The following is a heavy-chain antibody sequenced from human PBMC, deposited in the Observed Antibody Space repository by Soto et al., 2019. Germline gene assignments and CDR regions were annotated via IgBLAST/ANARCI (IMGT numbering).Heavy chain of an antibody. CDR1: GGSISSSSYY. V-gene: IGHV4-39*02. D-gene: IGHD2-15*01. Sequence: PSETLSLTCTVSGGSISSSSYYWGWIRQPPGKGLEWIGSIYYSGSTYYNPSLKSRVTISVDTSKNQFSLKLSSVTAADTAVYYCARDQDTGWFDPWGQGTLVTVSS. CDR3: ARDQDTGWFDP. CDR2: IYYSGST. J-gene: IGHJ5*02.